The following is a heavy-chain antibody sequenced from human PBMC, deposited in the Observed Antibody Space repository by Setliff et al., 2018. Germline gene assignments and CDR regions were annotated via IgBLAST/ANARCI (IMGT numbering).Heavy chain of an antibody. CDR1: GGSFSGYQ. Sequence: SETLSLTCVVYGGSFSGYQWSWIRQPPGKGLEWIGYIYHNGNTNFNPSLKSLVTMSVDTSKNQFALVLESVTAADTAVYYCARDRSAYSYGLDVWGQGTTVTVSS. CDR3: ARDRSAYSYGLDV. CDR2: IYHNGNT. V-gene: IGHV4-59*01. J-gene: IGHJ6*01.